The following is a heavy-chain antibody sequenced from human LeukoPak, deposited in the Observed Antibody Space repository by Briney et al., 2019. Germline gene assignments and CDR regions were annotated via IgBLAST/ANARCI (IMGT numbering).Heavy chain of an antibody. J-gene: IGHJ6*02. CDR3: ARDNWNYGSSMDV. V-gene: IGHV4-59*01. D-gene: IGHD1-7*01. Sequence: PSETLSLTCSVSGGSISSYYWSWIRQPPGKGLEWIGYIYYSGSTNYNPSLKSRVTISVDASKNQFSLKLSSVTAADTAVYYCARDNWNYGSSMDVWGQGTTVTVSS. CDR1: GGSISSYY. CDR2: IYYSGST.